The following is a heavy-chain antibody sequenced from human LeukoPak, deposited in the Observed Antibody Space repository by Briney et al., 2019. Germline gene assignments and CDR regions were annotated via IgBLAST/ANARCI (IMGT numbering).Heavy chain of an antibody. V-gene: IGHV3-23*01. CDR2: ITSSGANK. Sequence: GGSLRLSCAASGFTFSTYAMSWVRQAPGKGLEWVSAITSSGANKYYADSVKGRFTISRDNSKNTLFLQMNSLRAEDTAFYYCAKTKVAIYYCSGIYVDYWGQGTLVTVSS. CDR1: GFTFSTYA. J-gene: IGHJ4*02. CDR3: AKTKVAIYYCSGIYVDY. D-gene: IGHD3-10*01.